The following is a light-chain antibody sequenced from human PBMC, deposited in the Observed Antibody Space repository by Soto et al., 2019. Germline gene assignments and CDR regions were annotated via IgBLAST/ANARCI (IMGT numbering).Light chain of an antibody. Sequence: EILLTQSPGTLSLSPGERATLSCRASQSVSSSYLTWYQQKPGQAPRLLIYGTSSRATGIPDRFSGSVSGTDFTLTISRLEPEDFAVYYCQQYGRSRWTFGQGTKVEIK. J-gene: IGKJ1*01. CDR1: QSVSSSY. CDR3: QQYGRSRWT. V-gene: IGKV3-20*01. CDR2: GTS.